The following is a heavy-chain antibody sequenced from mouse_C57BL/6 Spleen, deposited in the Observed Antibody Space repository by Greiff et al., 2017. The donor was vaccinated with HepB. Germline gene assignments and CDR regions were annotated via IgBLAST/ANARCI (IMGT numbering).Heavy chain of an antibody. V-gene: IGHV14-3*01. CDR1: GFNIKNTY. D-gene: IGHD1-1*01. Sequence: VQLQQSVAELVRPGASVKLSCTASGFNIKNTYMHWVKQRPEQGLEWIGRIDPANGNTKYAPKFQGKATITADTSSNTAYLQLSSLTSEDTAIYYCARNRIYDYGSSYQDFDYWGQGTTLTVSS. CDR2: IDPANGNT. J-gene: IGHJ2*01. CDR3: ARNRIYDYGSSYQDFDY.